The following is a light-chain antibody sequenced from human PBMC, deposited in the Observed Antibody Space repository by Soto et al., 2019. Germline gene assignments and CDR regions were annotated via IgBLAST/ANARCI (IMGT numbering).Light chain of an antibody. CDR3: CSYAGSSTFYV. CDR1: SSDVGSYNL. V-gene: IGLV2-23*02. CDR2: EVS. J-gene: IGLJ1*01. Sequence: QCALTQPASVSGSPGQSSTIFCTGTSSDVGSYNLVSWYQQHPGKAPKLMIYEVSKRPSGVSNRFSGSKSGNTASLTISGLQAEDEADYYCCSYAGSSTFYVFGTGTKVTVL.